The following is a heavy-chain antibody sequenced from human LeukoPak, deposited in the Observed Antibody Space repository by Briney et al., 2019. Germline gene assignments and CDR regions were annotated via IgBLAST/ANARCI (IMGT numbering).Heavy chain of an antibody. CDR3: ARDPLSTNDFDI. J-gene: IGHJ3*02. D-gene: IGHD1-1*01. Sequence: SETLSPTCTVSGGSITNSYWNWIRQSPGKGLEWIGYINYSGSTNYNPSLKSRVTISVDTSKNQFSLKLSSVTAADTAMYFCARDPLSTNDFDIWGQGTMVTVSS. CDR2: INYSGST. CDR1: GGSITNSY. V-gene: IGHV4-59*01.